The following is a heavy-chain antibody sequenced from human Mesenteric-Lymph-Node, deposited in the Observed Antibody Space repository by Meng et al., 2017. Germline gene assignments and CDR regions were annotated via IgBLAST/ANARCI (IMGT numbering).Heavy chain of an antibody. CDR3: AKDLLYSSSWYYFDY. CDR1: GFTFSSYA. Sequence: GGSLRLSCAASGFTFSSYAMHWVRQAPGKGLEWVAVISYDGSNKYYADSVKGRFTISRDNSKNTLYLQMNSLRAEDTAVYYCAKDLLYSSSWYYFDYWGQGTLVTVSS. V-gene: IGHV3-30*04. CDR2: ISYDGSNK. J-gene: IGHJ4*02. D-gene: IGHD6-13*01.